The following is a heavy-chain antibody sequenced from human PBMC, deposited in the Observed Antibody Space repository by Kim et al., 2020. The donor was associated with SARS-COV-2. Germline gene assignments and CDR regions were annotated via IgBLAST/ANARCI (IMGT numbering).Heavy chain of an antibody. V-gene: IGHV1-2*05. CDR1: GYTFTGYY. D-gene: IGHD3-22*01. CDR2: INPNSGGT. CDR3: ARGLKGYYDSSGYYFPHQGDDAFDI. J-gene: IGHJ3*02. Sequence: ASVKVSCKASGYTFTGYYMHWVRQAPGQGLEWMGRINPNSGGTNYAQKFQGRVTMTRDTSISTAYMELSRLRSDDTVVYYCARGLKGYYDSSGYYFPHQGDDAFDIWGQGTMVTVSS.